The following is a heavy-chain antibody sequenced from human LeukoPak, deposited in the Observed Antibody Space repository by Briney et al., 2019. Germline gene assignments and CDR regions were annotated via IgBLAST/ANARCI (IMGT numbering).Heavy chain of an antibody. D-gene: IGHD6-13*01. J-gene: IGHJ1*01. CDR1: GGSISNYY. V-gene: IGHV4-59*08. CDR2: MYYGGTT. CDR3: ARHGGYSSPYLH. Sequence: PSETLSLTSTVSGGSISNYYWSSIPQPPRARLGCMWYMYYGGTTNYNPSLKSRVTISVDPSKNQFSQKLSSVTAADTAVYYCARHGGYSSPYLHWGQGTLVTVSS.